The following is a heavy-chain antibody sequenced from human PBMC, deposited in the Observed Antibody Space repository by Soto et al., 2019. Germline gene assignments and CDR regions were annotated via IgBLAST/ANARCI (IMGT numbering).Heavy chain of an antibody. CDR2: VNNDGTDT. D-gene: IGHD6-13*01. CDR3: ARGGLQHALDV. V-gene: IGHV3-74*03. Sequence: EVQLVESGGGLVQPGGSLRLSCAAAGFTFSNYWMYWVRQSPGKGLVWVSRVNNDGTDTTHADSVKGRFTISRDNAENTLYLQMNSLRAEDTAVYYCARGGLQHALDVWGQGSTVTVSS. J-gene: IGHJ6*02. CDR1: GFTFSNYW.